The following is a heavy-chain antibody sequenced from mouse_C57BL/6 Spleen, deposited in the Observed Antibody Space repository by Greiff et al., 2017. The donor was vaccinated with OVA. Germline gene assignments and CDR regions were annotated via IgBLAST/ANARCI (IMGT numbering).Heavy chain of an antibody. V-gene: IGHV5-17*01. CDR2: ISSGSSTI. CDR1: GFTFSDYG. Sequence: EVKLVESGGGLVKPGGSLKLSCAASGFTFSDYGMHWVRQAPETGLEWVAYISSGSSTIYYADTVKGRFTISRDNAKNTLFLQMTCLRSEDTAMYYCARFYYYGSSYYFDYWGQGTTLTVSS. J-gene: IGHJ2*01. CDR3: ARFYYYGSSYYFDY. D-gene: IGHD1-1*01.